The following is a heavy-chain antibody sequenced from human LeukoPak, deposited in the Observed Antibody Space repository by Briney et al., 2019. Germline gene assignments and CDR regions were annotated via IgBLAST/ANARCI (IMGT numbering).Heavy chain of an antibody. D-gene: IGHD5-18*01. J-gene: IGHJ4*02. CDR2: ISYDGSNK. CDR3: AKDGVQLWYYLDY. Sequence: PGRSLRLSCAASGFTFSSYGMHWVRQAPGKGLEWVAVISYDGSNKYYADSVKGRFTISRDNSKNTLYLQMNSLRAEDTAVYYCAKDGVQLWYYLDYWGQGTLVTVSS. V-gene: IGHV3-30*18. CDR1: GFTFSSYG.